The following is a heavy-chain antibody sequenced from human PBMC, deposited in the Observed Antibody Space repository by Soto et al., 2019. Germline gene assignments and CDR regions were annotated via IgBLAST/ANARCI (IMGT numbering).Heavy chain of an antibody. CDR2: ISGSGGYI. D-gene: IGHD6-13*01. CDR1: GFTFSSYS. CDR3: ARDRQSTPWYAADY. J-gene: IGHJ4*02. V-gene: IGHV3-21*01. Sequence: GGSLRLSCEVSGFTFSSYSMNWVRQAPGKGLEWVSSISGSGGYIYYADSVKGRFTISRDNAKNSLYLQMTSLRDEDKALYYCARDRQSTPWYAADYWGQGSLVTVSS.